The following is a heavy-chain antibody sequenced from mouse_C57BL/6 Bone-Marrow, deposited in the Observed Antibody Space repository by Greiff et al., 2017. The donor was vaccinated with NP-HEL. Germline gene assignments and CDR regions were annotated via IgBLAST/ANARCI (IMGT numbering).Heavy chain of an antibody. CDR1: GYAFSSSW. J-gene: IGHJ4*01. Sequence: VQLKESGPELVKPGASVKISCKASGYAFSSSWMNWVKQRPGKGLEWIGRIYPGDGDTNYNGKFKGKATLTADKSSSTAYMQLSSLTSEDSAVYFCARSYYGNYELMDYWGQGTSVTVSS. D-gene: IGHD2-1*01. CDR2: IYPGDGDT. CDR3: ARSYYGNYELMDY. V-gene: IGHV1-82*01.